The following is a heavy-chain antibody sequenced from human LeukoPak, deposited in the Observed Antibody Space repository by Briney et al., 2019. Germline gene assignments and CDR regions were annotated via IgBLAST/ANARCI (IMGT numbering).Heavy chain of an antibody. J-gene: IGHJ4*02. V-gene: IGHV3-48*01. CDR1: GFTFSSYN. Sequence: GGSLRLSCAASGFTFSSYNMNWVRQAPGKGLEWVSYISSTSNAIYYADSVKGRFTISRDNAKNSLYLQMNSLRAENTAVYYCARGRGYSYGQLDYWGQGTLVTVSS. CDR2: ISSTSNAI. D-gene: IGHD5-18*01. CDR3: ARGRGYSYGQLDY.